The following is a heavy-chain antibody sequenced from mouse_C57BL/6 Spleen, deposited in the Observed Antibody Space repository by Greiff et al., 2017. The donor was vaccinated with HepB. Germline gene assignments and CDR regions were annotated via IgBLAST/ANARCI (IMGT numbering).Heavy chain of an antibody. V-gene: IGHV1-63*01. D-gene: IGHD3-2*02. CDR3: ARKGTAQASYFDY. CDR1: GYTFTNYW. CDR2: IYPGGGYT. Sequence: VQLVESGAELVRPGTSVKMSCKASGYTFTNYWIGWAKQRPGHGLEWIGDIYPGGGYTNYNEKFKGKATLTADTSSSTAYMQFSSLTSEDSAIYYCARKGTAQASYFDYWGQGTTLTVSS. J-gene: IGHJ2*01.